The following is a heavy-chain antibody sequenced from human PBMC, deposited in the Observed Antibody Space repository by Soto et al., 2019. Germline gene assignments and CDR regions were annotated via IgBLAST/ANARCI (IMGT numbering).Heavy chain of an antibody. V-gene: IGHV3-23*01. CDR1: GFTFSSYA. D-gene: IGHD6-19*01. CDR3: AKDTSPYSSGYDFDY. J-gene: IGHJ4*02. Sequence: EVQLLESGGGLVQPGGSLRLSCAASGFTFSSYAMSWVRQAPGKGLEWVSAISGSGGSTYYADSVKGRFTISRDNSKNTLYLQMNSLRAEDTAVYYFAKDTSPYSSGYDFDYWGQGTLVTVSS. CDR2: ISGSGGST.